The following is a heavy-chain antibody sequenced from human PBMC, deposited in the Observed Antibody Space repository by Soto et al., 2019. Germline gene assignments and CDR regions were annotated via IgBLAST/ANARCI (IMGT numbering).Heavy chain of an antibody. CDR3: ARVLYYDFWSGYPSPTGYYYGMDV. V-gene: IGHV4-34*01. CDR1: CGSFSAYY. Sequence: SETLSLTCTVSCGSFSAYYWSWIRQPPGKGLEWIGEINHSGGTSYNPSLKSRVTISVDTYKSQFSLKLTSVTAADTAVYYCARVLYYDFWSGYPSPTGYYYGMDVWGQGTTVTVSS. D-gene: IGHD3-3*01. J-gene: IGHJ6*02. CDR2: INHSGGT.